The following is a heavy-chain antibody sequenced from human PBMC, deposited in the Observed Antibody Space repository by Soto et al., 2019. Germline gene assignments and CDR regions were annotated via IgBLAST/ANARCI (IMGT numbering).Heavy chain of an antibody. Sequence: GGSLRLSCAASGFTFSSYAMSWVRQAPGKGLEWVSAISGSGGSTYYADSVKGRFTISRDNSKNTLYLQMNSLRAEDTAVYYCAKDARSSSIAAPYRFDPWGQGTLVTVSS. V-gene: IGHV3-23*01. J-gene: IGHJ5*02. CDR3: AKDARSSSIAAPYRFDP. D-gene: IGHD6-6*01. CDR1: GFTFSSYA. CDR2: ISGSGGST.